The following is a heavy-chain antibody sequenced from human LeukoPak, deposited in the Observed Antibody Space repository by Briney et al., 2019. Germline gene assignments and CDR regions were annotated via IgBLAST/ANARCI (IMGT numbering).Heavy chain of an antibody. J-gene: IGHJ6*02. CDR2: ISPYNANT. CDR1: GYYG. Sequence: GASVTVSCKTSGYYGINWVRQAPGQGLEWMGRISPYNANTDYAEKFQGRVTMTTDTSTSTAYMELRSLKSDDTAVYYCAKEWSGQNYYYGLDVWGQGTTVTVSS. V-gene: IGHV1-18*01. D-gene: IGHD3-3*01. CDR3: AKEWSGQNYYYGLDV.